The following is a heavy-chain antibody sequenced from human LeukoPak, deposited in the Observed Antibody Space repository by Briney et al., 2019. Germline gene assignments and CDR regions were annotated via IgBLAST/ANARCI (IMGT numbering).Heavy chain of an antibody. CDR3: TRDPPTRF. J-gene: IGHJ4*02. V-gene: IGHV3-49*03. D-gene: IGHD3-10*02. CDR2: IRNKADGGTP. Sequence: GGSLRLSCAASGFTFGDYTITWIRQAPGKGLEWVGFIRNKADGGTPEYAASVQGRFTISRDVSKSIAYLQMDSLKTDDTAVYFCTRDPPTRFWGQGTLVSVSS. CDR1: GFTFGDYT.